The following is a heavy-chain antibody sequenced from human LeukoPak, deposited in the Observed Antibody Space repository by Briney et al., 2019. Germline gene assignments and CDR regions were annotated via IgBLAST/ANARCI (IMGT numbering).Heavy chain of an antibody. Sequence: GGSLRLSCAASGFTFSSYAMSWVRQAPGKGLEWVSAISGSGGSTYYADSVKGRFTISRDNSKNTLYLQMNSLRAEDTAVNYCAKLGVHYVAGRYNWFDPWGQGTLVTVSS. D-gene: IGHD6-19*01. CDR1: GFTFSSYA. J-gene: IGHJ5*02. V-gene: IGHV3-23*01. CDR2: ISGSGGST. CDR3: AKLGVHYVAGRYNWFDP.